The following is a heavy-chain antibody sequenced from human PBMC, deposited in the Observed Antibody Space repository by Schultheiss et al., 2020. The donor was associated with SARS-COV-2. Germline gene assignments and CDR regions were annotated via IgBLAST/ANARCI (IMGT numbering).Heavy chain of an antibody. CDR1: GGSISSYY. V-gene: IGHV4-34*01. J-gene: IGHJ5*02. CDR2: INHSGST. D-gene: IGHD2-15*01. CDR3: ARSNSVVVAALGYNWFDP. Sequence: SQTLSLTCTVSGGSISSYYWSWIRQPPGKGLEWIGEINHSGSTNYNPSLKSRVTISVDTSKNQFSLKLSSVTAADTAVYYCARSNSVVVAALGYNWFDPWGQGTLVTVSS.